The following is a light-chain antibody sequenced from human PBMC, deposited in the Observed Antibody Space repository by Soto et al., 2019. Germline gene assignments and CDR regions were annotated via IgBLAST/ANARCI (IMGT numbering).Light chain of an antibody. CDR1: SSNIGAGYD. CDR3: QSYDTSLCGVI. CDR2: ADN. J-gene: IGLJ2*01. Sequence: QSVLTQTPSVSGAPGQKITMSCTGSSSNIGAGYDVHWYQQVPGAAPRLLIYADNNRPSGVPDRFSASKSGTSASLAITGLQGEDEANYYCQSYDTSLCGVIFGAGTKLTVL. V-gene: IGLV1-40*01.